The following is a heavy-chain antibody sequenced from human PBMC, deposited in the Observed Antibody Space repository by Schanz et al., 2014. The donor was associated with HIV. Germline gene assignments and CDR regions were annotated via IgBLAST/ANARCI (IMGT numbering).Heavy chain of an antibody. V-gene: IGHV3-30*03. J-gene: IGHJ5*02. CDR2: ISYDGRNK. CDR1: GFSFSNFG. D-gene: IGHD1-20*01. CDR3: ARDYHWNWFDP. Sequence: QVQLVESGGGVVQPGRSLRLSCAASGFSFSNFGMHWVRQAPGKGLEWVAVISYDGRNKYYADSVKGRLTISRDNSKNTLYLQMKSLRAEDTAVYYCARDYHWNWFDPWGQGTLVTVSS.